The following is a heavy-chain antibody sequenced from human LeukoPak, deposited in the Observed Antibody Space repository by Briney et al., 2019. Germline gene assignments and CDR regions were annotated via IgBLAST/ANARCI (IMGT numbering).Heavy chain of an antibody. V-gene: IGHV4-4*02. CDR2: MYLGGTT. J-gene: IGHJ4*02. Sequence: SGTLSLTCTVSGDSINSLDLWSWVRQPPGKGLEWIGEMYLGGTTHSNPSVKSRVTISIDKSKNQFFLNLSSVTAADTAVYYCAGLVGRYSSGLYYYYFDYWGQGTLVTVSS. D-gene: IGHD3-22*01. CDR1: GDSINSLDL. CDR3: AGLVGRYSSGLYYYYFDY.